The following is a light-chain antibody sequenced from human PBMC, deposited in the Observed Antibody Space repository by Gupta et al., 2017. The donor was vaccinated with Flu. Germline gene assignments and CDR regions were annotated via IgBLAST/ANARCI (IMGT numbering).Light chain of an antibody. Sequence: QSALTQHASVSGSPGQSITISCTGTSSDVGSYNLVSWYQKTPRKHPKLMIDDGSKRPSGVSNRFSGAKSGNKAYLKISVRQAEDEAEYFCCSYAGSSTFPVVFCGGTKLTVL. V-gene: IGLV2-23*03. CDR1: SSDVGSYNL. J-gene: IGLJ2*01. CDR3: CSYAGSSTFPVV. CDR2: DGS.